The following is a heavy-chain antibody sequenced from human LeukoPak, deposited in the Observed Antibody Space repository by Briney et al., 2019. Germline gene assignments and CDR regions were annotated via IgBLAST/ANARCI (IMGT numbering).Heavy chain of an antibody. CDR2: IYHSGST. D-gene: IGHD6-6*01. CDR3: ARDRVSLSIAVSVSDY. V-gene: IGHV4-38-2*02. J-gene: IGHJ4*02. Sequence: SETLSLTCTVSDGSINNYYWGWIRQPPGKGLEWIGSIYHSGSTYYNPSLKSRVTISVDTSKNQFSLKLSSVTAADTAVYYCARDRVSLSIAVSVSDYWGQGTLVTVSS. CDR1: DGSINNYY.